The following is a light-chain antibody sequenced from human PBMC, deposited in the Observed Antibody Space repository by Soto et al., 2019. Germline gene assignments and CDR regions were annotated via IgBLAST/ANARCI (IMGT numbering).Light chain of an antibody. V-gene: IGKV1-33*01. Sequence: DIRMPQSPSSLSASVRDRVTITCQASQDISNYLNWYQQKPGKAPKLLIYDASNLETGVPSRFSGSGSGTDFTFTISSLQPEDIATYYCQQYENLPLTFGGGTKV. CDR2: DAS. CDR1: QDISNY. CDR3: QQYENLPLT. J-gene: IGKJ4*02.